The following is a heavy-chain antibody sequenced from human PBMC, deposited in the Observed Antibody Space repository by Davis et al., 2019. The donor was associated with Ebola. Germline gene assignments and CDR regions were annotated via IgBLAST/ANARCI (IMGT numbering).Heavy chain of an antibody. CDR3: AKEAVGWELLREGYFDY. V-gene: IGHV3-23*01. CDR2: ISGSGGST. D-gene: IGHD1-26*01. Sequence: GSLRLSCAASGFTFSSYAMSWVRQAPGKGLEWVSAISGSGGSTYYADSVKGRFTISRDNSKNTLYLQMNSLRAEDTAVYYCAKEAVGWELLREGYFDYWGQGTLVTVSS. J-gene: IGHJ4*02. CDR1: GFTFSSYA.